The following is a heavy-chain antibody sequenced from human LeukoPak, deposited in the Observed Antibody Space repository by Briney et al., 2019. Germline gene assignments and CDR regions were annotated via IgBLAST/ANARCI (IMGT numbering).Heavy chain of an antibody. Sequence: ASVKVSCKASGYTFTGYYMHWVRQAPGQGLEWTGWINPNSGGTNYAQKFQGRVTMTRDTSISTAYMELSRLRSDDTAVYYCAIDSSGWYSLDYWGQGTLVNVSS. CDR2: INPNSGGT. CDR1: GYTFTGYY. D-gene: IGHD6-19*01. J-gene: IGHJ4*02. CDR3: AIDSSGWYSLDY. V-gene: IGHV1-2*02.